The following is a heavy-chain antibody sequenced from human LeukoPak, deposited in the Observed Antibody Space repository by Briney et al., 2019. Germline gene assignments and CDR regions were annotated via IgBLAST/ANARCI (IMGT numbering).Heavy chain of an antibody. V-gene: IGHV1-46*01. D-gene: IGHD5/OR15-5a*01. Sequence: GASVKVSCKASGYTFTNSYMHWVRQAPGQGLDWMGFINPSGGSTRYAQNFQGRVTMTRDTSTSTIYMELSSLRSEDTAVYYCARDPRGDSVYDFDYWGQGTLVTVSS. CDR3: ARDPRGDSVYDFDY. CDR2: INPSGGST. CDR1: GYTFTNSY. J-gene: IGHJ4*02.